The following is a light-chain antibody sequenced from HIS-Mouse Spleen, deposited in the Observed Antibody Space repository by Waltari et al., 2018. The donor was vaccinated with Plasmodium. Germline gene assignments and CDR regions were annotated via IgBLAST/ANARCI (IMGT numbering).Light chain of an antibody. J-gene: IGLJ3*02. Sequence: SSELTQDPAVSVALGQTVRITCQGDSLRSYYASWYQQKPGQAPVLVIYGKNNRPSWIPYLFSGSSSGTTASLTITGAQAEDEADYYCNSRDSSGNHQVFGGGTKLTVL. V-gene: IGLV3-19*01. CDR1: SLRSYY. CDR2: GKN. CDR3: NSRDSSGNHQV.